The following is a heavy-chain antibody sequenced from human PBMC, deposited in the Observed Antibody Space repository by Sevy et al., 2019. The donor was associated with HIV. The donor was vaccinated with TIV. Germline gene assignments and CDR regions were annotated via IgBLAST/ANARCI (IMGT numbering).Heavy chain of an antibody. CDR3: AKGVSWLVLGGYFDY. J-gene: IGHJ4*02. V-gene: IGHV3-23*01. Sequence: GGSLRLSCEASGFTFRSYAMSWVRQAPGKGLEWVSGIIGSGDNTYYADSVKGRFTVSRDNSKNTRYVQMNSLRAEYTAVYYCAKGVSWLVLGGYFDYWGQGTPVTVSS. D-gene: IGHD6-19*01. CDR1: GFTFRSYA. CDR2: IIGSGDNT.